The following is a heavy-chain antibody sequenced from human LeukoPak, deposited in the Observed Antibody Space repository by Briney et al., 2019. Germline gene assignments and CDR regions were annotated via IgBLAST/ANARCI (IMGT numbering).Heavy chain of an antibody. CDR2: ISPRGDIT. CDR1: GFSFNNYG. J-gene: IGHJ1*01. D-gene: IGHD3-16*01. Sequence: GGSLRLSCGASGFSFNNYGMHWVRQAPGKGLEWVSGISPRGDITYYKDSVRGRFTISRDNFKNTVSLQLNSLRAEDTAMYYCAKDDDWGRFNHWGQGTLVTVSS. CDR3: AKDDDWGRFNH. V-gene: IGHV3-NL1*01.